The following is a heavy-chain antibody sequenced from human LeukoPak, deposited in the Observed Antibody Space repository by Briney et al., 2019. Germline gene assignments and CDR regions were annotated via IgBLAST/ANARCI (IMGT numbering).Heavy chain of an antibody. CDR1: GGSISSGDYY. D-gene: IGHD5-12*01. Sequence: SETLSLTCTVSGGSISSGDYYWSWIRQPPGKGLEWIGEINHSGSTNYNPSLKSRVTTSVDTSKNQFSLKLSSVTAADTAVYYCARGVYNIVATRGRAYFDYWGQGTLVTVSS. V-gene: IGHV4-39*07. CDR3: ARGVYNIVATRGRAYFDY. CDR2: INHSGST. J-gene: IGHJ4*02.